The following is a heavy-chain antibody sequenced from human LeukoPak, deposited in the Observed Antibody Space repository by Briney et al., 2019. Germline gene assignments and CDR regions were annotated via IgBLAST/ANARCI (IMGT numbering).Heavy chain of an antibody. Sequence: GGSLRLSCAASGFTFSNYWMSWVRQAPGKGLEWVANIKQDGSEKYYVVSVKGRFTISRDNAKNSLYLQMNSLRAEDTAVYYCARDRRKWGYYGMDVWGQGTTVTVSS. CDR2: IKQDGSEK. J-gene: IGHJ6*02. CDR1: GFTFSNYW. D-gene: IGHD7-27*01. CDR3: ARDRRKWGYYGMDV. V-gene: IGHV3-7*03.